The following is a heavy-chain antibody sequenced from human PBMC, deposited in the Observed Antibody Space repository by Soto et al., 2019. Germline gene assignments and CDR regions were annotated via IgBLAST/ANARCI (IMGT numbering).Heavy chain of an antibody. V-gene: IGHV4-31*02. Sequence: SETMCVPWSVACGSISNGDYCWSWKSQDPGKGLEWIGYIYYSGNTYYNPSLRSRVSISIDTSKNQFSLKLNSVTAADTAVYYCARERGSGYYYDSWGQGSLVTVSS. CDR2: IYYSGNT. D-gene: IGHD3-3*01. CDR1: CGSISNGDYC. J-gene: IGHJ4*02. CDR3: ARERGSGYYYDS.